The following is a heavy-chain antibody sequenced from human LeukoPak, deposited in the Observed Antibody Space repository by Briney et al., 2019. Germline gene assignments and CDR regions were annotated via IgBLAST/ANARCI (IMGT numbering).Heavy chain of an antibody. CDR2: IGGSGGST. V-gene: IGHV3-23*01. CDR1: GFTSSSYA. D-gene: IGHD2-21*01. CDR3: ANHLMNLWWSMVDYFDY. J-gene: IGHJ4*02. Sequence: GGSLRLSCAASGFTSSSYAMSWVRQAPGNGRKWVSAIGGSGGSTYYADSVKSRFTISRNNSKTTLHLQMNSLRADDTAVYYCANHLMNLWWSMVDYFDYWGQGTLVTVSS.